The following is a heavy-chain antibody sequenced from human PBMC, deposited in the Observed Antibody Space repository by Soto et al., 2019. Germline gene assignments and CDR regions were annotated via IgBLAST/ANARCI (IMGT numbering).Heavy chain of an antibody. CDR3: ARHRRYDSSGYYYNYYYYYGMDV. D-gene: IGHD3-22*01. CDR2: IYPGDSDT. Sequence: GESLKISCKGSGYSFTSYWIGWVRQMPGKGLEWMGIIYPGDSDTRYSPSFQGQVTISADKSISTAYLQWSSLKASDTAMYYCARHRRYDSSGYYYNYYYYYGMDVWGQGTTVTSP. CDR1: GYSFTSYW. V-gene: IGHV5-51*01. J-gene: IGHJ6*02.